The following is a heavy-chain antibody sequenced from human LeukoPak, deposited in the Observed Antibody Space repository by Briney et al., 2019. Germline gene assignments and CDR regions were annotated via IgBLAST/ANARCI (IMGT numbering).Heavy chain of an antibody. V-gene: IGHV3-30*02. CDR2: IRYDGSNK. CDR1: GFTFSSYG. D-gene: IGHD5-12*01. CDR3: AKDAKGYSGYDAFSYYFDY. Sequence: AGGSLRLSCAASGFTFSSYGMHWVRQAPGKGLEWVAFIRYDGSNKYYADSVKGRFTISRDNSKNTLYLQMNSLRAEDTAVYYCAKDAKGYSGYDAFSYYFDYWGQGTLVTVSP. J-gene: IGHJ4*02.